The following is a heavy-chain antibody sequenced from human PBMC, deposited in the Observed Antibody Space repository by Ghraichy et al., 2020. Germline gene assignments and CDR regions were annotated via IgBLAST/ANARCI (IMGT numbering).Heavy chain of an antibody. CDR1: GFTFSSYG. CDR2: ISYDGSNK. J-gene: IGHJ4*02. D-gene: IGHD3-22*01. V-gene: IGHV3-30*18. CDR3: AKDHREVVMKYYFDY. Sequence: GGSLRLSCAASGFTFSSYGMHWVRQAPGKGLEWVAVISYDGSNKYYADSVKGRFTISRDSSKNTLYLQMNSLRVEDTAVYYCAKDHREVVMKYYFDYWRQGTLVTVSS.